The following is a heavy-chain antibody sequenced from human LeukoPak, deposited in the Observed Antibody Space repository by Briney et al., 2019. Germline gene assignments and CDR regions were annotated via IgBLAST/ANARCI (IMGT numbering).Heavy chain of an antibody. CDR1: GFTFSSYA. V-gene: IGHV3-30*04. CDR3: AKQLGYCSDGSCYFPY. J-gene: IGHJ4*02. Sequence: PGRSLRLSCAASGFTFSSYAMHWVRQAPGKGLEWVAVISYDGSNKYYADSVQGRLTISRDNSKSTLCLQMNSLRAEDTAVYYCAKQLGYCSDGSCYFPYWGQGTLVTVSS. CDR2: ISYDGSNK. D-gene: IGHD2-15*01.